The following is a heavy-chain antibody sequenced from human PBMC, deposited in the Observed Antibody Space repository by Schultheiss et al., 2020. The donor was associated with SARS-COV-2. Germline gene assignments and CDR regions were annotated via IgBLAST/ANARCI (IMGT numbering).Heavy chain of an antibody. CDR1: GFTFSSYA. CDR2: ISYDGSNK. D-gene: IGHD5-18*01. V-gene: IGHV3-30-3*01. J-gene: IGHJ6*02. CDR3: ARTGYSYFYGMDV. Sequence: GESLKISCAASGFTFSSYAMHWVRQAPGKGLEWVAVISYDGSNKYYADSVKGRFTISRDNSKNTVYLQMNRLRPEDTAVYYCARTGYSYFYGMDVWGQGTTVTVSS.